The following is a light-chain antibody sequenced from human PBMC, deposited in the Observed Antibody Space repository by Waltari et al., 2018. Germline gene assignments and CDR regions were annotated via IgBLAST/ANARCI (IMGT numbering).Light chain of an antibody. CDR2: DVS. Sequence: QSAMTQPASVSESPGQSTTISCTGPSSDIGAYNFVSWYQQHPGKAPKFMIYDVSYRPSGVSSRFSGSKSGNTASLTISGLQIEDEADYYCCSYRTPDTLVFGTGTKVTVL. J-gene: IGLJ1*01. CDR3: CSYRTPDTLV. V-gene: IGLV2-14*03. CDR1: SSDIGAYNF.